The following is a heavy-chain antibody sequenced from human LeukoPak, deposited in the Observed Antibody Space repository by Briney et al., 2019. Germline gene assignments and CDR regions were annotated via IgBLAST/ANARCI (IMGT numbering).Heavy chain of an antibody. Sequence: HPGGSLRLSCAASGFTFSSYWMHWVRQAPGKGLVWVSRINSDGSSTSYAASVKGRFTISRDNAKNTLYLQMNSLRAEDTAVYYCARSRGGYDAFDIWGQGTMVTASS. D-gene: IGHD3-3*01. CDR2: INSDGSST. CDR3: ARSRGGYDAFDI. V-gene: IGHV3-74*01. J-gene: IGHJ3*02. CDR1: GFTFSSYW.